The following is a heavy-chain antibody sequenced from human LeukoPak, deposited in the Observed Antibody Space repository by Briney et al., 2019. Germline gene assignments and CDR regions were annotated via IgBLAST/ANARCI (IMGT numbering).Heavy chain of an antibody. CDR2: IRYDGSNK. J-gene: IGHJ6*03. CDR3: AKGFRNYYYYYYMDV. CDR1: GFTVSSYG. D-gene: IGHD1-14*01. V-gene: IGHV3-30*02. Sequence: PGGSLRLSCAASGFTVSSYGMHWVRQAPGKGLEGVAFIRYDGSNKYYADSVKGRFTISRDNSKNTLYLQMNSLRAEDTAVYYCAKGFRNYYYYYYMDVWGKGTTVTVSS.